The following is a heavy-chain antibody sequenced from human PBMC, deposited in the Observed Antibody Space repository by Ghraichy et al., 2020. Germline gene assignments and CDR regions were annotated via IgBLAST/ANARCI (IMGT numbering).Heavy chain of an antibody. J-gene: IGHJ5*02. CDR3: ARGVVPIFGLAPPFDP. D-gene: IGHD3/OR15-3a*01. CDR2: ISSDIITI. CDR1: GFTFNTYS. Sequence: GGSLRLSCAASGFTFNTYSMNWVRQAPGKGLEWVSFISSDIITIHYADSVKGRFTISRDNAQNSLYLQMNSLRDEDTAVYYCARGVVPIFGLAPPFDPWGQGTLVTVSS. V-gene: IGHV3-48*02.